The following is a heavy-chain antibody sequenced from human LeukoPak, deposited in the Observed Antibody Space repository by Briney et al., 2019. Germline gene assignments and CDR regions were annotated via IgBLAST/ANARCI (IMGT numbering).Heavy chain of an antibody. V-gene: IGHV4-61*02. J-gene: IGHJ4*02. Sequence: SETLSLTCTVSGGSISSGSYYWSWIRQPAGKGLEWIGRIYTSGSTNYNPSLKSRVTISVDTSKNQFSLKLSSVTAADTAVYYCARGVGDSSSTNYWGQGTLVTVSS. D-gene: IGHD6-13*01. CDR3: ARGVGDSSSTNY. CDR2: IYTSGST. CDR1: GGSISSGSYY.